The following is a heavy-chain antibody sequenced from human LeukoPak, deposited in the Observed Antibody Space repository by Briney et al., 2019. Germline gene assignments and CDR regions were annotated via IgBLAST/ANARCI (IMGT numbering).Heavy chain of an antibody. V-gene: IGHV3-48*03. CDR1: GFTFSNYD. CDR2: ISSDASAI. CDR3: ARDLTGDSSHVY. J-gene: IGHJ4*02. Sequence: PGGSLRLSCAASGFTFSNYDMNWVRQAPGKGLEWVSYISSDASAIYYADSVKGRFTISRDNAKNSLYLQMNSLRAEDTAVYYCARDLTGDSSHVYWGQGTLVTVSS. D-gene: IGHD3-22*01.